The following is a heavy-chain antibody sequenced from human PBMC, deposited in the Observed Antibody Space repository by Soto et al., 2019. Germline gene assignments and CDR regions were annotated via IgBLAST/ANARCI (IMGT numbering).Heavy chain of an antibody. CDR2: INHSGST. D-gene: IGHD3-10*01. CDR1: GGSFSGYY. CDR3: ARGLHYYGSGSYYNGRDYYYYYMDV. Sequence: QVQLQQWGAGLLKPSETLSLTCAVYGGSFSGYYWSWIRQPPGKGLEWIGEINHSGSTNYNPSLKSRVTISVDTSKNQFSLKLSSVTAADTAVYYCARGLHYYGSGSYYNGRDYYYYYMDVWGKGTTVTVSS. J-gene: IGHJ6*03. V-gene: IGHV4-34*01.